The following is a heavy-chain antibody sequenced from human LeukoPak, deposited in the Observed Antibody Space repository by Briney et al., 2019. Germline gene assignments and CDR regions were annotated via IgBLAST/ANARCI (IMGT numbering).Heavy chain of an antibody. CDR1: GFTFRSYG. J-gene: IGHJ4*02. CDR2: VSHDGTNK. Sequence: RGSLRLSCAASGFTFRSYGMHWVRQAPGKGLEWVAVVSHDGTNKYYADSVKGRFTISRDNSKNMLYLQMNSLRAEDAAVYYCAKDRTDYYFDYWGQGTLVTVSS. V-gene: IGHV3-30*18. CDR3: AKDRTDYYFDY.